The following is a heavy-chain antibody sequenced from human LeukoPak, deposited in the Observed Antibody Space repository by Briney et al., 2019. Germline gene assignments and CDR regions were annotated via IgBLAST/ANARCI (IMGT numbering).Heavy chain of an antibody. CDR3: ARDVGAAALDAFDI. V-gene: IGHV1-18*01. J-gene: IGHJ3*02. D-gene: IGHD6-13*01. Sequence: IWGVGVASEKGLEWMGWISAYNGNTNYAQKLQGRVTMTTDTSTSTAYMELRSLRSDDTAVYYCARDVGAAALDAFDIWGQGTMVTVSS. CDR2: ISAYNGNT.